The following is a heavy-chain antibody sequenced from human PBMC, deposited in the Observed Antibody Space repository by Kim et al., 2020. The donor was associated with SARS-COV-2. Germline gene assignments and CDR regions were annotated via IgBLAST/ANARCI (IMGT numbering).Heavy chain of an antibody. D-gene: IGHD6-19*01. CDR3: ARGVAVAPHYYYHYGMDV. V-gene: IGHV3-7*03. CDR2: IKQDAYES. Sequence: GGSLRLSCAASEFTFSTHWMTWVRQAPRKGLEWVASIKQDAYESYYVDSVKGRFTISRDNAKNLLYLQMNSLRGEDTAVYYCARGVAVAPHYYYHYGMDVWGQGTTVTVSS. J-gene: IGHJ6*02. CDR1: EFTFSTHW.